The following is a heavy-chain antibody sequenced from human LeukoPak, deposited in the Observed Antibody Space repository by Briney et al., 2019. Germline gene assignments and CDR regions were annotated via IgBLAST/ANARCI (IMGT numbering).Heavy chain of an antibody. V-gene: IGHV3-21*01. Sequence: GGSLRLSCAASGFTFSSYSMNWVRQAPGKGLEWVSSISTSSSYINYADSVKGRFTISRDNAKNSLYLQMNSLRVEDTAVYYCARRAPSHDFDDWGQGTLVTVSS. CDR2: ISTSSSYI. J-gene: IGHJ4*02. CDR3: ARRAPSHDFDD. CDR1: GFTFSSYS.